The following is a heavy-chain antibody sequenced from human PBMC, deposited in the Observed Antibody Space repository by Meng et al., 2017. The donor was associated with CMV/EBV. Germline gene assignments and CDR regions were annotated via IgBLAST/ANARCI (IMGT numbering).Heavy chain of an antibody. CDR2: ISAYNGNT. J-gene: IGHJ4*02. V-gene: IGHV1-18*01. CDR3: ARDDLKYSGSYSTDY. CDR1: GYTFTSYG. D-gene: IGHD1-26*01. Sequence: ASVKVSCKASGYTFTSYGISWVRQASGQGLEWMGWISAYNGNTNYAQKLQGRVTMTTDTSTSTAYMELRSLRSDDTAVYYCARDDLKYSGSYSTDYWGQGTLVTVSS.